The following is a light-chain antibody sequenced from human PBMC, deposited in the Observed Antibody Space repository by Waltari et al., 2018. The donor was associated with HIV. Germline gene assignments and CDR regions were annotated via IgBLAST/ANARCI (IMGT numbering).Light chain of an antibody. Sequence: QSVLTQPPSVSQAPRQRVTISCSGRSSNIGNNAENWSQQLPGKPPKRLIYYDDLLASGVSDRFSGSKSGTSASLAISGLQSEDESDYYCAAWDDSLNGVVFGGGTKLTVL. CDR1: SSNIGNNA. J-gene: IGLJ2*01. CDR2: YDD. V-gene: IGLV1-36*01. CDR3: AAWDDSLNGVV.